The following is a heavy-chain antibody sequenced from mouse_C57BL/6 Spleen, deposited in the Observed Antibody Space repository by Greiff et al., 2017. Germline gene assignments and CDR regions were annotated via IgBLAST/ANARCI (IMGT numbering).Heavy chain of an antibody. CDR1: GYTFTEYT. CDR3: ARHEEGLADCDY. V-gene: IGHV1-62-2*01. CDR2: FYPGSGRI. D-gene: IGHD3-3*01. J-gene: IGHJ2*02. Sequence: QVQLQQSGAELVKPGASVKLSCKASGYTFTEYTIHWVKQTSVQGLEWIGSFYPGSGRIKYNENFKDKATLTADKSSSTGYMELSILTSEYSAVDVCARHEEGLADCDYWGQGTSLTVSS.